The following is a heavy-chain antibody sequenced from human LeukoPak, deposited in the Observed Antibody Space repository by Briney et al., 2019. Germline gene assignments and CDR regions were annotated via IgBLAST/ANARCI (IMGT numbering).Heavy chain of an antibody. CDR1: GFTFSSYA. Sequence: GGSLRLSCAASGFTFSSYAMSWVRQAPGKGLEWVSAISGSGGSTYYADSVKGRFTISRDNSKNTLYLQMNSLRADDTAVYYCARGGVYSTSAVDYWGQGTLVTVSS. D-gene: IGHD6-6*01. J-gene: IGHJ4*02. CDR2: ISGSGGST. CDR3: ARGGVYSTSAVDY. V-gene: IGHV3-23*01.